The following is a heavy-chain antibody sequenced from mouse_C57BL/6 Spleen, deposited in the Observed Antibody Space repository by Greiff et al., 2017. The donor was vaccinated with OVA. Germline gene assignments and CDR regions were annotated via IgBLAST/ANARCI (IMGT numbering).Heavy chain of an antibody. J-gene: IGHJ3*01. CDR1: GYTFTDYY. D-gene: IGHD2-5*01. V-gene: IGHV1-26*01. CDR2: INPNNGGT. CDR3: ARKGYSKGTWFAY. Sequence: EVQLQQSGPELVKPGASVKISCKASGYTFTDYYMNWVKQSHGKSLEWIGDINPNNGGTSYNQKFKGKATLTVDKSSSTAYMELRSLTSEDSAVYYCARKGYSKGTWFAYWGQGTLVTVSA.